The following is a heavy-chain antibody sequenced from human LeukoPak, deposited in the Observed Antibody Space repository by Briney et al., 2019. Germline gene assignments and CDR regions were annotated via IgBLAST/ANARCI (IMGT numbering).Heavy chain of an antibody. CDR1: GYTFIGHY. V-gene: IGHV1-2*02. Sequence: ASVKVSCKASGYTFIGHYMYWVRQAPGQGLEWMGWINPNSGDTNSAQNFRGRVTMTRDTSISTAYMELSRLTSDDTAVYYCARGSDDASDIWGQGTMVTVSS. CDR3: ARGSDDASDI. CDR2: INPNSGDT. J-gene: IGHJ3*02.